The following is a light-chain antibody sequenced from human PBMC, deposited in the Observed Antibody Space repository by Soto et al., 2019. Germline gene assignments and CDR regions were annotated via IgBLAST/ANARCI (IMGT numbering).Light chain of an antibody. V-gene: IGLV2-14*01. CDR1: SSDVGSYNH. CDR2: EVT. J-gene: IGLJ1*01. Sequence: QSALTQPASVSESPGQSITISCSGTSSDVGSYNHVAWYQQFPGKTPKLIIYEVTYRPSGVSHRFSASKSGNTASLTISELQAEDEADYYCISYTGSSTSYVFGTGTKVTVL. CDR3: ISYTGSSTSYV.